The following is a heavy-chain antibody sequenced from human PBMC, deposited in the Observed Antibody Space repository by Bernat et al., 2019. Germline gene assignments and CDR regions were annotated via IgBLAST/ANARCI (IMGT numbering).Heavy chain of an antibody. Sequence: QVQLQESGPGLVKSSQTLSLTCTVSGGSISSGDYYWSWIRQPPGKGLESIGYIYYSGGTYYNPSLKSRVTMSVDTAKNQFSLMLSSVTAADTAVYYCARGRDISGYYSAVDHWGQGTLVTVSS. V-gene: IGHV4-30-4*01. J-gene: IGHJ5*02. D-gene: IGHD3-22*01. CDR3: ARGRDISGYYSAVDH. CDR2: IYYSGGT. CDR1: GGSISSGDYY.